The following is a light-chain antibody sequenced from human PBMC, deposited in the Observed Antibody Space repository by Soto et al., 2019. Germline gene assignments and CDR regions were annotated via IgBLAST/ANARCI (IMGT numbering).Light chain of an antibody. CDR2: GAS. J-gene: IGKJ1*01. V-gene: IGKV3-15*01. Sequence: EIVMTQSPATLSVSPGERATLSCRASESVSSNLAWYQQKPGQAPRLLIYGASTRATGIPARISGSGSGTEFTLTISSLQSEDFAVYYCQQYNKWRTLGHGTKVDIK. CDR3: QQYNKWRT. CDR1: ESVSSN.